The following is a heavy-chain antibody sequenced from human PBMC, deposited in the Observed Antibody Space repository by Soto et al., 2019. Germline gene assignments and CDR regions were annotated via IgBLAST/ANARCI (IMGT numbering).Heavy chain of an antibody. Sequence: RGESLKISCKGSGYRFTTYWIGWVRQLPGQGLGWMGVMFPGDSDTRYSPSFQGQVTMSADPSTNTAYLEWSSLKAADSAMYYCARVPDSSLGTMDVWGQGTTVTVSS. CDR1: GYRFTTYW. V-gene: IGHV5-51*01. D-gene: IGHD6-19*01. CDR2: MFPGDSDT. CDR3: ARVPDSSLGTMDV. J-gene: IGHJ6*02.